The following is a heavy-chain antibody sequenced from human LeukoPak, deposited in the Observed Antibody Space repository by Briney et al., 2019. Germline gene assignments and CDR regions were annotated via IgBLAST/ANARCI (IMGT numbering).Heavy chain of an antibody. V-gene: IGHV4-4*07. CDR3: ARNSSGWYYYYYMDV. J-gene: IGHJ6*03. CDR2: IYTSGST. D-gene: IGHD6-19*01. Sequence: SETLSLTCTVSGGSISSYYWSWIRQPAGKGLEWIGRIYTSGSTNYNPSLKSRVTMSVDTSKNQFSLKLGSVTAADTAVYYCARNSSGWYYYYYMDVWGKGTTVTVSS. CDR1: GGSISSYY.